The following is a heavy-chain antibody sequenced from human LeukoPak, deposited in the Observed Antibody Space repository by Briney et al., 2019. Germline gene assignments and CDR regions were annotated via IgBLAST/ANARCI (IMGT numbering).Heavy chain of an antibody. CDR2: ISSSGRTI. V-gene: IGHV3-48*03. Sequence: PGGSLRLSCAASGFTFSNYEMNWVRQAPGKGLEWVSYISSSGRTIYYADSVKGRFTISRDNAKNSPYLQMNSLRTEDTAVYYCASSTAIGYWGQGTLVTVSS. CDR3: ASSTAIGY. J-gene: IGHJ4*02. CDR1: GFTFSNYE.